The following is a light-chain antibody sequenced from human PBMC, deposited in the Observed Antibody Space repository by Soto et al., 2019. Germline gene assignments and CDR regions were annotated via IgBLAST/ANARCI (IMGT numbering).Light chain of an antibody. CDR1: QSISSW. Sequence: DIQMTQSPSTLSASVGDRVTITCRASQSISSWLAWYQQKPGKAPKLLIYKASSLQSGVPSRFSGSGSLTDFPLTISSLQPDYFATYYCQQYNSYSLTFGRGTKVEIK. CDR2: KAS. J-gene: IGKJ1*01. CDR3: QQYNSYSLT. V-gene: IGKV1-5*03.